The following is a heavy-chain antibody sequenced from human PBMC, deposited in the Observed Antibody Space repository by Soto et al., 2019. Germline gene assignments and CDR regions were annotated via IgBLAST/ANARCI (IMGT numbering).Heavy chain of an antibody. CDR3: ARDSPPSDY. Sequence: GTPAKPSWKAPGETLTSYAMHWVRQAPGQRLEWMGWINAGNGNRKYSQKFQGRVTITRDTSASTAYMELSSLRSEDTAVYYCARDSPPSDYWGQGTLVTVSS. V-gene: IGHV1-3*01. J-gene: IGHJ4*02. CDR1: GETLTSYA. CDR2: INAGNGNR.